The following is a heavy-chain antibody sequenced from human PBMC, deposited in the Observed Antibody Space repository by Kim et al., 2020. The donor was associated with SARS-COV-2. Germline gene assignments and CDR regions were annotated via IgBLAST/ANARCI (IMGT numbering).Heavy chain of an antibody. J-gene: IGHJ6*02. CDR3: ARDRVVVIDPDYYGMDV. CDR2: IWYDGSNK. D-gene: IGHD3-22*01. Sequence: GGSLRLSCAASGFTFSSYGMHWVRQAPGKGLEWVAVIWYDGSNKYYADSVKGRFTISRDNSKNTLYLQMNSLRAEDTAVYYCARDRVVVIDPDYYGMDVWGQGTTVTVSS. CDR1: GFTFSSYG. V-gene: IGHV3-33*01.